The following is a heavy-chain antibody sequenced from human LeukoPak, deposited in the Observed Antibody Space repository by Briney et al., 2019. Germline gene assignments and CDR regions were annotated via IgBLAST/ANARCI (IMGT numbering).Heavy chain of an antibody. CDR3: AKGPFQGECDY. Sequence: PGGSLRLSCAASGFTFSSYGMHWVRQAPGKGLEWVAVISYDGSNKYYADSVKGRFTISRDNSKNTLYLQMNSLRAEDTAVYYCAKGPFQGECDYWGQGTLVTVSS. V-gene: IGHV3-30*18. CDR1: GFTFSSYG. J-gene: IGHJ4*02. CDR2: ISYDGSNK. D-gene: IGHD3-16*01.